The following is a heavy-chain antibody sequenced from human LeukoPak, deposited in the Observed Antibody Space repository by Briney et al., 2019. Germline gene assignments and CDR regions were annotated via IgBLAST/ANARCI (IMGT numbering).Heavy chain of an antibody. CDR1: GFTFSSYW. CDR3: ARDNIVVVPAAIIHCYYYYMDV. V-gene: IGHV3-7*01. Sequence: GGSLRLSCAASGFTFSSYWMSWVRQAPGKGLEWVANIKQDGSEKYYVDSVKGRFTISRDNAKNSLYLQMNSLRAEDTAVYYCARDNIVVVPAAIIHCYYYYMDVWGKGTTVTVSS. J-gene: IGHJ6*03. D-gene: IGHD2-2*02. CDR2: IKQDGSEK.